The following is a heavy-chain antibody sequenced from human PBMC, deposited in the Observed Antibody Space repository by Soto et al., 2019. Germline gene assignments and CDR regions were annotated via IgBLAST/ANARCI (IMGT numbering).Heavy chain of an antibody. J-gene: IGHJ5*02. Sequence: ASVKVSCKASGYTFTSYAMHWVRQAPGQRLEWMGWINAGNGNTKYSQKFQGRVTITRDTSASTAYMELSSLRSEDTAVYYCARDSDFWSGRYGGWFDPWGQGTLVTVSS. V-gene: IGHV1-3*01. CDR3: ARDSDFWSGRYGGWFDP. D-gene: IGHD3-3*01. CDR1: GYTFTSYA. CDR2: INAGNGNT.